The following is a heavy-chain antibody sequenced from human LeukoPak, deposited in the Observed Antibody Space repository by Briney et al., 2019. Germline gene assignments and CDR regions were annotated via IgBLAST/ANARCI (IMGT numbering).Heavy chain of an antibody. D-gene: IGHD3-10*01. CDR2: INPNSGGT. J-gene: IGHJ3*02. Sequence: ASVKVSCKPSGYTFTGYYMHWVRQAPGQGLEWMGWINPNSGGTNYAQKFQGRVTMTRDTSISTAYMELSRLRSDDTAVYYCAMTGSGSYYDDAFDIWGQGTMVTVSS. CDR3: AMTGSGSYYDDAFDI. CDR1: GYTFTGYY. V-gene: IGHV1-2*02.